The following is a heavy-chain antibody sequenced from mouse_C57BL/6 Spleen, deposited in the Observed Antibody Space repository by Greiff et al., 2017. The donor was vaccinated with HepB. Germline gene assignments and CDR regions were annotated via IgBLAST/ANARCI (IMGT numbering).Heavy chain of an antibody. V-gene: IGHV3-6*01. CDR2: ISYDGSN. J-gene: IGHJ3*01. Sequence: ESGPGLVKPSQSLSLTCSVTGYSITSGYYWNWIRQFPGNKLEWMGYISYDGSNNYNPSLKNRISITRDTSKNQFFLKLNSVTTEDTATYYCARGGDSSGPAYWGQGTLVTVSA. D-gene: IGHD3-2*02. CDR3: ARGGDSSGPAY. CDR1: GYSITSGYY.